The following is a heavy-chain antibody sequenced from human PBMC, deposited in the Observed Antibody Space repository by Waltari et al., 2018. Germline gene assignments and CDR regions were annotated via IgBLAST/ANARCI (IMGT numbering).Heavy chain of an antibody. CDR1: GGSISSSSYY. J-gene: IGHJ4*02. CDR2: IYYSGST. V-gene: IGHV4-39*02. CDR3: ARESSWNDRDGDY. Sequence: QLQLQESGPGLVKPSETLSLTCTVSGGSISSSSYYWGWIRQPPGKGLEWIGSIYYSGSTYYNPSLKSRVTISVDTSKNQFSLKLSSVTAADTAVYYCARESSWNDRDGDYWGQGTLVTVSS. D-gene: IGHD1-1*01.